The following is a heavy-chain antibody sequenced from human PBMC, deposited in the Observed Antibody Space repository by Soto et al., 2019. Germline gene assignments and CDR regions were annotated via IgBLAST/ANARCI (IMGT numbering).Heavy chain of an antibody. V-gene: IGHV4-39*01. CDR1: GGSITSSSYY. CDR2: IYYRGYT. J-gene: IGHJ4*02. D-gene: IGHD4-4*01. Sequence: PSETLSLTCAVSGGSITSSSYYWGWIRQAPGRGLEWIGTIYYRGYTYYNPSLESRVTISADTSKNQLSLNLRSVTAADTAVYYCASPAGADYTFDYWGRGILVTVSS. CDR3: ASPAGADYTFDY.